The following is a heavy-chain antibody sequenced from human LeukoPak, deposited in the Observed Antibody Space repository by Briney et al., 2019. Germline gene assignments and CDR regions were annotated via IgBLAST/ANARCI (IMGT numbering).Heavy chain of an antibody. V-gene: IGHV3-66*01. J-gene: IGHJ6*03. Sequence: PGGSLRLSCAASGFTVSTNYMSWVRQAPGKGLEWVSVIYTGGNTCYADSVKGRFTISRDNFKNTLYLQLNSLRAEDTAVYYCARDVKGYYHYMDVWGKGTTVTISS. CDR2: IYTGGNT. CDR1: GFTVSTNY. D-gene: IGHD2/OR15-2a*01. CDR3: ARDVKGYYHYMDV.